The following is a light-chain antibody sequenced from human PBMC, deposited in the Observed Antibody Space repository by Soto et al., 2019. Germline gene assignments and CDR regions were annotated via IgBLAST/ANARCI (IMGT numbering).Light chain of an antibody. Sequence: IQMTQSPSTLSASVGDRVTITCRASQSTSSWLAWYQQKPGKAPKVLIYDVSSLESGVPSRFSGSGSGTEFTLTINSLQPDDFATYYCQQYNTYSGTFGQGTNADIK. CDR1: QSTSSW. V-gene: IGKV1-5*01. CDR3: QQYNTYSGT. CDR2: DVS. J-gene: IGKJ1*01.